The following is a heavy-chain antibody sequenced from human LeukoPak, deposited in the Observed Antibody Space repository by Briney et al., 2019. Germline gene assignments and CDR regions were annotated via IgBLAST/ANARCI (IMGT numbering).Heavy chain of an antibody. V-gene: IGHV4-61*01. J-gene: IGHJ4*02. CDR1: GGSVSSDNYY. D-gene: IGHD2-2*01. CDR2: ISYSGRA. Sequence: PSETLSLTCTVSGGSVSSDNYYWTWIRQPPGKGLEWSGYISYSGRAAYNPSLKSRVTMSIDTSKNQFSLKLSSVTAADTAVYYCARDFCSSTSCHFDYWGQGTLVTVSS. CDR3: ARDFCSSTSCHFDY.